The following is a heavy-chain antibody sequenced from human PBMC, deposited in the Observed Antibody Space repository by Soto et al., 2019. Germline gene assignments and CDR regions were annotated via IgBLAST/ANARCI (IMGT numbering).Heavy chain of an antibody. V-gene: IGHV1-69*13. CDR3: ARDGMGTIVGGMDV. Sequence: ASVKVSFKTSGGTFSNDAISWVRQAPGQGLEWMGGIIPIYGTTHYAQKFQGRVKLSADESTGTAYMELSSLRSEDTGVYYCARDGMGTIVGGMDVWGQGTTVTVSS. CDR2: IIPIYGTT. J-gene: IGHJ6*02. CDR1: GGTFSNDA. D-gene: IGHD7-27*01.